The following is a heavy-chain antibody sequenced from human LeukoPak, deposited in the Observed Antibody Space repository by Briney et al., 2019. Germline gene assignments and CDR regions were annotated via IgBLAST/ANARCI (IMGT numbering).Heavy chain of an antibody. Sequence: SETLSLTCTVSGASINKDYWAWIRQPPGKGLEWIGEINHSGSTNYNPSLKSRVTISVDTSKNQLSLKLSSVTAADTAVYYCARGLYDILTGSSRAFDIWGQGTMVTVSS. J-gene: IGHJ3*02. D-gene: IGHD3-9*01. CDR2: INHSGST. CDR3: ARGLYDILTGSSRAFDI. V-gene: IGHV4-34*01. CDR1: GASINKDY.